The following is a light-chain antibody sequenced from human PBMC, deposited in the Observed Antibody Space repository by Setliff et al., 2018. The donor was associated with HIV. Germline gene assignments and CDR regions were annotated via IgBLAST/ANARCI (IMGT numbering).Light chain of an antibody. CDR3: SSYTSNSPYV. Sequence: QSALAQPASVSGSPGQSITISCTGTSSDVGGYNYVSWYQQHPGKAPKLMISEVSNRPSGVSNRSSGSKSGNTASLTISGLQAEDEADYYCSSYTSNSPYVFGTGTKVTVL. J-gene: IGLJ1*01. CDR1: SSDVGGYNY. V-gene: IGLV2-14*01. CDR2: EVS.